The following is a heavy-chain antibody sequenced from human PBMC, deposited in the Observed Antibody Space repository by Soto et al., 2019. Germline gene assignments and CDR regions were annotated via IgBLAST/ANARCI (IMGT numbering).Heavy chain of an antibody. Sequence: PAETLSLTCTVSGDSISSPDYYWSWIRQAPVKGLELIGYVYYRGSIYYTPSFESRVYISIDTSKNQFSLRLTSVAAADSAVYFSARVTFRPSWFESWGQGILVKVSS. CDR2: VYYRGSI. V-gene: IGHV4-30-4*01. D-gene: IGHD3-16*01. J-gene: IGHJ5*01. CDR1: GDSISSPDYY. CDR3: ARVTFRPSWFES.